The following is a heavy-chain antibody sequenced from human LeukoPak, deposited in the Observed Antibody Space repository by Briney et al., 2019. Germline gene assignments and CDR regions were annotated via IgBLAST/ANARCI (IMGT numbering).Heavy chain of an antibody. CDR1: GGSISSSSYY. CDR3: ARRAYTYGRKEDCYYFDY. CDR2: IYYSGST. D-gene: IGHD5-18*01. J-gene: IGHJ4*02. Sequence: SETLSLTCTVSGGSISSSSYYWGWIRQPPGKGLEWIGSIYYSGSTYYNPSLKSRVTISVDTSKNQFSLRLNSVTAADTAVYYCARRAYTYGRKEDCYYFDYWGQGTLVTVSS. V-gene: IGHV4-39*01.